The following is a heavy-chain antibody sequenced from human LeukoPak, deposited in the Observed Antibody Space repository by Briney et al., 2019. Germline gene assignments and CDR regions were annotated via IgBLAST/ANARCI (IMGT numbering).Heavy chain of an antibody. Sequence: ASGTLSLTCAVSGGSISSSNWWSWVRQPPGKGLEWIGEIYHSGSTNYNPSLKSRVTISVDKSKNQFSLKLSSVTAADTAVYYCARTYYHGSGRSPCLGFDIWGQGTMVTVSS. D-gene: IGHD3-10*01. V-gene: IGHV4-4*02. CDR3: ARTYYHGSGRSPCLGFDI. CDR1: GGSISSSNW. CDR2: IYHSGST. J-gene: IGHJ3*02.